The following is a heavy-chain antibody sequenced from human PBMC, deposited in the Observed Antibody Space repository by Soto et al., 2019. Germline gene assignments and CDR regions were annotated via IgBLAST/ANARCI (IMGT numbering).Heavy chain of an antibody. J-gene: IGHJ5*02. Sequence: SETLSLTCTVSGGSISSYYWSWIRQPPGKGLEWIGYTHYTESTYYNPSLKSRVTISVDTSKNQFSLKVNSVTAADTAVYYCARRAVVAVTGSLDNWLDPWGQGILVTVSS. D-gene: IGHD2-21*01. V-gene: IGHV4-59*01. CDR3: ARRAVVAVTGSLDNWLDP. CDR2: THYTEST. CDR1: GGSISSYY.